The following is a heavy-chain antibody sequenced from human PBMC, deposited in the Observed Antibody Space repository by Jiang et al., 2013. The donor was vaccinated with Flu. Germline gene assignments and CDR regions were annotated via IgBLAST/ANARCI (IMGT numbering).Heavy chain of an antibody. CDR2: IYYSGST. D-gene: IGHD6-13*01. J-gene: IGHJ4*02. Sequence: GPGLVKPSETLSLTCTVSGGSISSSSYYWGWIRQPPGKGLEWIGSIYYSGSTYYNPSLKSRVTISVDTSKNQFSLKLSSVTAADTAVYYCAGIAAAGTYHFDYWGQGTLVTVSS. CDR3: AGIAAAGTYHFDY. CDR1: GGSISSSSYY. V-gene: IGHV4-39*01.